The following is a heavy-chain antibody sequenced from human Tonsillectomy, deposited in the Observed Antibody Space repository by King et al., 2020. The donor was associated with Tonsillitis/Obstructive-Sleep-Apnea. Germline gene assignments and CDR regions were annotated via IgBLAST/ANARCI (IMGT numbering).Heavy chain of an antibody. J-gene: IGHJ4*02. CDR1: GDSISSYY. V-gene: IGHV4-59*01. CDR2: IYYSGST. Sequence: QLQESGPGLVKPSETLSLTCTVSGDSISSYYWSWIRQPPGKGLEWIGYIYYSGSTNYNPSLKSRVTISVDTSKNQFSLRLSSVTAADTAVYYCARAAGYSSSLIRFDYWGQGTLVTVSS. CDR3: ARAAGYSSSLIRFDY. D-gene: IGHD6-6*01.